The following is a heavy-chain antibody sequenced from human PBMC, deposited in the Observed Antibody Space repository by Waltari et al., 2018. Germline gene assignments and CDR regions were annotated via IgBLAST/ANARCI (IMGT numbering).Heavy chain of an antibody. Sequence: QVQLVESGGGVVQPGRSLRLSCAASGFTFSSYGMHWVRQAPGKGLEWVAVIWYDGSNKYYADSVKGRFTSSRDNSKNTLYLQMNSLRAEDTAMYYCAKEAMVAYYYYYMDVWGKGTTVTVSS. V-gene: IGHV3-30*18. CDR1: GFTFSSYG. CDR3: AKEAMVAYYYYYMDV. D-gene: IGHD5-18*01. J-gene: IGHJ6*03. CDR2: IWYDGSNK.